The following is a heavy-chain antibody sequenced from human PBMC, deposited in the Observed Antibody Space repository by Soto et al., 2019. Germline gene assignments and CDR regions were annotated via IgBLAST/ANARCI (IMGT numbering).Heavy chain of an antibody. V-gene: IGHV3-64*01. CDR2: SSTNGVGT. CDR3: ARRARPDFYYMDV. Sequence: EVQLVESGGGLAQPGGSLRLSCAASGFTLSGYAMDWVRQAPGKGLEYVSGSSTNGVGTYYANSVQGRFTISRDNSKNTVYLQMGSLRSEDMAVYYCARRARPDFYYMDVWGKGTTVTVSS. CDR1: GFTLSGYA. J-gene: IGHJ6*03. D-gene: IGHD6-6*01.